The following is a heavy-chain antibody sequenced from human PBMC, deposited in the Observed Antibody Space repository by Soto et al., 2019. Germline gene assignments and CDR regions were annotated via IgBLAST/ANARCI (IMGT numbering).Heavy chain of an antibody. Sequence: PSETLSLTCTVSGGSITIYYWSWIRQPPGKGLEWIGDIHYSGSTNYNPSLKSRVTISTDTSKNQFSLNLSSVTAADTAVYYCARDPISARPFFDYWGQGTLVTVSS. CDR2: IHYSGST. V-gene: IGHV4-59*01. CDR3: ARDPISARPFFDY. J-gene: IGHJ4*02. D-gene: IGHD6-6*01. CDR1: GGSITIYY.